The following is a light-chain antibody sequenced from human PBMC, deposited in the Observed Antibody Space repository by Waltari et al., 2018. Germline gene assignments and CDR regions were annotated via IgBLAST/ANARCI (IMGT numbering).Light chain of an antibody. Sequence: SCRASHSVSSNLAWYQQKPGQAPRLLIYGASTRATGIPARFSGSGSGTEFTLTISSLQSEDFAVYYCQQYNNWPYTFGQGTKLEIK. CDR1: HSVSSN. J-gene: IGKJ2*01. V-gene: IGKV3-15*01. CDR2: GAS. CDR3: QQYNNWPYT.